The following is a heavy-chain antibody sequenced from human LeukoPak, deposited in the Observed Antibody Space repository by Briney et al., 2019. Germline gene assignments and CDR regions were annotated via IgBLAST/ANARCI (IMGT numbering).Heavy chain of an antibody. Sequence: SETLSLTCTVSGGSISSYNWSWIRQPAGKGLEWIGRIYTSGSTNYNPSLKSRVTMSVDTSKNQFSLKLSSVTATDTAVYYCARERRFLEWLLYQPRDYYYYGMDVWGQGTSVTVSS. J-gene: IGHJ6*02. CDR2: IYTSGST. D-gene: IGHD3-3*01. CDR3: ARERRFLEWLLYQPRDYYYYGMDV. CDR1: GGSISSYN. V-gene: IGHV4-4*07.